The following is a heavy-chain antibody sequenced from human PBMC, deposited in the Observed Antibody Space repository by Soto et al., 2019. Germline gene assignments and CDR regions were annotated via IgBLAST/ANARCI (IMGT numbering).Heavy chain of an antibody. Sequence: GESLKISSAASGYTFSSYGMHWARQAPGKGLEWVAVISYDGSKKYYADSVKGRFTISRDNSKNTLYLQMNSLRADDTAIYYCAKDLHWFAMDVWGQGTTVTVSS. D-gene: IGHD3-10*01. CDR2: ISYDGSKK. CDR3: AKDLHWFAMDV. CDR1: GYTFSSYG. V-gene: IGHV3-30*18. J-gene: IGHJ6*02.